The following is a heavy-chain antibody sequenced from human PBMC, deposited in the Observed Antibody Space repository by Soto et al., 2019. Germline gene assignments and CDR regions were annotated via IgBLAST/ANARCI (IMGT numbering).Heavy chain of an antibody. Sequence: QVQLVQSGAEVKKPGSSVKVSCKASGGTFSSYAISWVRQAPGQGLEWMGGIIPIFGTANYAQKFQGRVTITADESTSTAYMELSSLRCEDTAVYYCARGPRGQWLVWNHWFDPWGQGTLVTVSS. CDR3: ARGPRGQWLVWNHWFDP. V-gene: IGHV1-69*01. D-gene: IGHD6-19*01. J-gene: IGHJ5*02. CDR2: IIPIFGTA. CDR1: GGTFSSYA.